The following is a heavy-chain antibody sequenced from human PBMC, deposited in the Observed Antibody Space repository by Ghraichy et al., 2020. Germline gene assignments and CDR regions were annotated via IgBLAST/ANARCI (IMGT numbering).Heavy chain of an antibody. CDR2: ISGSGGST. J-gene: IGHJ4*02. Sequence: GESLNISCAASGFTFSIYAMSWVRQAPGKGLEWVSGISGSGGSTYYADSVKGRFTISRDNSKNTLYLQMNSLRAEDTAVYYCARDIISMVRGGHFDYWGQGTLVTVSS. V-gene: IGHV3-23*01. D-gene: IGHD3-10*01. CDR3: ARDIISMVRGGHFDY. CDR1: GFTFSIYA.